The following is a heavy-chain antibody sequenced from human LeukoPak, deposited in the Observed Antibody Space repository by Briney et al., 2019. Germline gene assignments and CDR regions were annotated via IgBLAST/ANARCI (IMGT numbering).Heavy chain of an antibody. V-gene: IGHV4-39*01. CDR3: ARQCPAEQAFWSRPFQRRYYYYYTDV. CDR2: LFHSGTT. Sequence: PSDTLSLTCTVSGGSIGSNNYCWGWIRQPPGKGLEWIGSLFHSGTTYDNPSLNSRASFSVDTSKNQFSVKLSSVTDANTAAYYCARQCPAEQAFWSRPFQRRYYYYYTDVWGKETTVTVSS. J-gene: IGHJ6*03. CDR1: GGSIGSNNYC. D-gene: IGHD3-3*01.